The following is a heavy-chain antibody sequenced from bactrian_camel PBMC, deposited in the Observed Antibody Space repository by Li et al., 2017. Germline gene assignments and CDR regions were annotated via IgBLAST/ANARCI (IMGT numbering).Heavy chain of an antibody. V-gene: IGHV3S54*01. CDR3: ATRAGGGRVGCSGGHYGDADFGR. CDR2: IYTGSGST. D-gene: IGHD5*01. J-gene: IGHJ6*01. Sequence: HVQLVESGGGSVQPGGSLTPSCVVSGSTRSLNCMGWFRQAPGKERERVAFIYTGSGSTYYADSVKGRFTLTEDSAKNTVYLQMNSLTPEDTAIYYCATRAGGGRVGCSGGHYGDADFGRWGQGTQVTVS. CDR1: GSTRSLNC.